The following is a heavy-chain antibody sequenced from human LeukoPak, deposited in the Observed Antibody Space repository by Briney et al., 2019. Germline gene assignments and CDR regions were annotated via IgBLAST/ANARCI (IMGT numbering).Heavy chain of an antibody. D-gene: IGHD7-27*01. J-gene: IGHJ6*02. V-gene: IGHV4-30-4*01. Sequence: SETLSLTCTVSGGSMNNRDYYWSWIRQPPGKGLEWIGYIYYSGSTYYNPSLKSRVTISEDTPKDQFYLKLTPATAADTAVYYCARNWGAAGWDNYNGMDVWGQGTTVIVSS. CDR1: GGSMNNRDYY. CDR2: IYYSGST. CDR3: ARNWGAAGWDNYNGMDV.